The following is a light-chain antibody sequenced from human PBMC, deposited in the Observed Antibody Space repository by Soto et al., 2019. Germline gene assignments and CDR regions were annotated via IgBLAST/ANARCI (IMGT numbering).Light chain of an antibody. J-gene: IGLJ1*01. Sequence: QSVLTQPASVSGSPGQSVTISCAGTSGDVGGYNYVSWYQQHPVKAPKLMIHAVTNRPSGLSNRFSGSKSGNTASLTISSLQAEDEADHYCCSHAVGSTYVFGTGTKLTVL. V-gene: IGLV2-14*01. CDR2: AVT. CDR1: SGDVGGYNY. CDR3: CSHAVGSTYV.